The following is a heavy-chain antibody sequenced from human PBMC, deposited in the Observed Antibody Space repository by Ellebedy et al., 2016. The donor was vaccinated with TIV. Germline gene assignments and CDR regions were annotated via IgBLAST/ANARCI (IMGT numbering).Heavy chain of an antibody. V-gene: IGHV3-11*01. CDR3: AKLFFTYHSKYFDP. D-gene: IGHD2-2*01. CDR1: GFTFSDYY. J-gene: IGHJ5*02. Sequence: GGSLRLSXAASGFTFSDYYMSWIRQAPGKGLEWVSHISSSGDSLNYADSVKGRFTISRDNAKNTLYLQMNGLRTEDTAVFYCAKLFFTYHSKYFDPWGPGTLVAVSS. CDR2: ISSSGDSL.